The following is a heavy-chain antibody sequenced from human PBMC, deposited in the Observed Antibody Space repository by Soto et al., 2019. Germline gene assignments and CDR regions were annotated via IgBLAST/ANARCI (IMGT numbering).Heavy chain of an antibody. CDR3: ARDFLGYCSSTSCDHFDY. V-gene: IGHV3-21*01. J-gene: IGHJ4*02. D-gene: IGHD2-2*01. Sequence: EVQLVESGGGLVKPGGSLRLSCAASGFTFSSYSMNWVRQAPGKGLEWVSSISSSSSYIYYADSVKGRFTISRDNAKNSLYLQMNSLRAEDTAVYYCARDFLGYCSSTSCDHFDYWGQGTLVTVSS. CDR2: ISSSSSYI. CDR1: GFTFSSYS.